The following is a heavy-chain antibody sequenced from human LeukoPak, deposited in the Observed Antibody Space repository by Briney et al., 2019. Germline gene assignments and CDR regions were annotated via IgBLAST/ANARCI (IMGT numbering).Heavy chain of an antibody. CDR3: ASGSSEYCYYYGMDV. V-gene: IGHV3-11*01. CDR1: GFTFSDYY. J-gene: IGHJ6*02. CDR2: ISSSGSTI. D-gene: IGHD1-26*01. Sequence: GSLRLSCAASGFTFSDYYMSWIRQAPGKGLEWVSYISSSGSTIYYTDSVKGRFTISRDNAKNSLYLQMNSLRAEDTAVYYCASGSSEYCYYYGMDVWGQGTTVTVSS.